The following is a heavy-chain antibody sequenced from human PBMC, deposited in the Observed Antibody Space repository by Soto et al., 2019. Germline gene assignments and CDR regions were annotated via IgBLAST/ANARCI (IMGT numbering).Heavy chain of an antibody. CDR2: IYYSGST. CDR1: GGSISSYY. CDR3: ARPLFGRGNWFDP. V-gene: IGHV4-59*01. D-gene: IGHD3-10*01. Sequence: SLTRTVSGGSISSYYWSWIRQPPGKGLEWIGYIYYSGSTNYNPSLKSRVTISVDTSKNQFSLKLSSVTAADTAVYYCARPLFGRGNWFDPWGQGTLVTVSS. J-gene: IGHJ5*02.